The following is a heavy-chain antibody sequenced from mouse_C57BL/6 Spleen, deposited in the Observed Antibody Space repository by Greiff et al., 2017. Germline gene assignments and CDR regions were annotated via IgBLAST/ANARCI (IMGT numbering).Heavy chain of an antibody. Sequence: QVQLQQPGAELVKPGASVKLSCKASGYTFTSYWMHWVKQRPGRGLEWIGRIDPNSGGTKYNEKFKSKATLTVDKPSSTAYMQLSSLTSEDSAVYYCASSGGSTMIATDYAMGYWGQGTSVTVSS. J-gene: IGHJ4*01. D-gene: IGHD2-4*01. CDR1: GYTFTSYW. CDR2: IDPNSGGT. V-gene: IGHV1-72*01. CDR3: ASSGGSTMIATDYAMGY.